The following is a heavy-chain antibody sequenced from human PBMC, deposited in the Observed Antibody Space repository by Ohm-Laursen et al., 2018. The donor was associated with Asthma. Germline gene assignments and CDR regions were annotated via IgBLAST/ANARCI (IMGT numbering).Heavy chain of an antibody. V-gene: IGHV3-23*01. CDR2: ISTGGGST. CDR3: AKGRGYCSGGSCYNEY. J-gene: IGHJ4*02. Sequence: SLRLSCAASGFTFSSYAMSWVRQAPGKGLEWVSAISTGGGSTYYADSVKGRFTISRDNSKNTLYPQMNSLRAEDTAVYYCAKGRGYCSGGSCYNEYWGQGTLVTVSS. D-gene: IGHD2-15*01. CDR1: GFTFSSYA.